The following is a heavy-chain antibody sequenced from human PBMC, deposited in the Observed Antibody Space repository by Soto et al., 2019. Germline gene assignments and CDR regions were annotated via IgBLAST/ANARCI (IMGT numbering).Heavy chain of an antibody. V-gene: IGHV4-61*01. Sequence: PSETLSLTCTVSGGSVSSGSYYWSWIRQPPGKGLEWIGYIYYSGSTNYNPSLKSRVTISVDTSKNQFSLKLSSVTAADTAVYYCARALYDSSGYYYVYWGQGTLVTVSS. CDR2: IYYSGST. CDR1: GGSVSSGSYY. D-gene: IGHD3-22*01. J-gene: IGHJ4*02. CDR3: ARALYDSSGYYYVY.